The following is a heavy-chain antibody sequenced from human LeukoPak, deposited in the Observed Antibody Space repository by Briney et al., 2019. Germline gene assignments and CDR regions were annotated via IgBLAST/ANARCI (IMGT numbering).Heavy chain of an antibody. J-gene: IGHJ1*01. CDR2: ISSTSTYI. D-gene: IGHD6-19*01. CDR3: ARFETVAAKPIEH. V-gene: IGHV3-21*01. CDR1: GFTFSDYS. Sequence: GGSLRLSCAASGFTFSDYSMNWVRQAPGKGLDWVSSISSTSTYILYADSVKDRFTISRDNARNSLYLQMNSLRAEDTAVYYCARFETVAAKPIEHWGPGTLVTVSS.